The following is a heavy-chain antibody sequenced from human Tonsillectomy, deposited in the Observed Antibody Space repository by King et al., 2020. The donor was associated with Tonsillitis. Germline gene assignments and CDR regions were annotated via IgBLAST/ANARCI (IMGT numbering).Heavy chain of an antibody. V-gene: IGHV4-59*01. D-gene: IGHD6-13*01. CDR1: GGSISNYY. CDR3: AREPEIAPRGFFDY. Sequence: QLQESGPGLVKPSETLSLTCTVSGGSISNYYWSWIRQPPGKGLEWIGYIYYSGSTNYNPSLRSRLTISVDTSKNQFSLRLSSVTAADTAVYYCAREPEIAPRGFFDYWGQGTLVTVSS. CDR2: IYYSGST. J-gene: IGHJ4*02.